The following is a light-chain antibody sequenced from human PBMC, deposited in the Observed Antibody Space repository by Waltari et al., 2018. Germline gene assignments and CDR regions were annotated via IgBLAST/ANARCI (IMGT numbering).Light chain of an antibody. V-gene: IGLV2-14*01. CDR2: EVI. CDR3: SSFTSSSVYV. J-gene: IGLJ1*01. CDR1: SSDVGGFNY. Sequence: QSALTQPASVSGSPGQSITISCTGTSSDVGGFNYVSGYQQYPAKAPKLMIFEVINRPPGLSNRFSGSKSGNTASLTISGLQAEDEADYYCSSFTSSSVYVFGTGTKVTVL.